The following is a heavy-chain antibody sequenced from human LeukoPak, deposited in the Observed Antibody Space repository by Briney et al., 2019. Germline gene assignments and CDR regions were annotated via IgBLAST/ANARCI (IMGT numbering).Heavy chain of an antibody. J-gene: IGHJ4*02. CDR2: IYYSGST. Sequence: SETLSLTCTVSGGSISSYYWSWIRQPPGKGLEWIGYIYYSGSTNYNPSLKSRVTISVDTSKNQFSLKLSSVTAADTAVYYCARDRRGYDFYYFDYWGQGTLVTVSS. CDR3: ARDRRGYDFYYFDY. D-gene: IGHD5-12*01. CDR1: GGSISSYY. V-gene: IGHV4-59*01.